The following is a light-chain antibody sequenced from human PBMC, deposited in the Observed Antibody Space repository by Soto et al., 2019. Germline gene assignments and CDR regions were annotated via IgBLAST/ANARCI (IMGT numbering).Light chain of an antibody. CDR2: EGS. CDR1: SSDVGSYNP. V-gene: IGLV2-14*02. CDR3: CSYTRSSTSYV. Sequence: QSALTQPASVSGSPGQSITISCTGTSSDVGSYNPVSWYQRHPGKAPKLMIYEGSKRPSGVSNRFSGSKSGNTASLTISGLQAEDEADYYCCSYTRSSTSYVFGTGTKVTVL. J-gene: IGLJ1*01.